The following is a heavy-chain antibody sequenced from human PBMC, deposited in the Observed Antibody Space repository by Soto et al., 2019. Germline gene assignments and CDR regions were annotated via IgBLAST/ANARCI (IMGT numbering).Heavy chain of an antibody. V-gene: IGHV1-69*02. J-gene: IGHJ4*02. CDR3: ASGNEFWSGYYPLTD. CDR1: GGTFSSYT. CDR2: IIPILGIA. Sequence: QVQLVQSGAEVKKPGSSVKVSCKASGGTFSSYTISWVRQAPGQGLEWMGRIIPILGIANYAQTFQGRVTITADKSTSTAYMELSSLSAADTAVYYCASGNEFWSGYYPLTDWGQGTLVTVSS. D-gene: IGHD3-3*01.